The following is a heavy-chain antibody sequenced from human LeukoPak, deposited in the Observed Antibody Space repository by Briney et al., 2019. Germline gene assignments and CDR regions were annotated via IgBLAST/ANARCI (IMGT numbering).Heavy chain of an antibody. CDR1: GGSISSSSYY. CDR2: IYYSGST. Sequence: SETLSLTCTISGGSISSSSYYWGWIRQPPGKGLEWIGSIYYSGSTYYNPSLKSRVTISVDTSKNQFSLKLSSVTAADTAVYYCARLDGARPLWFGELQYYFDYWGQGTLVTVSS. CDR3: ARLDGARPLWFGELQYYFDY. J-gene: IGHJ4*02. V-gene: IGHV4-39*01. D-gene: IGHD3-10*01.